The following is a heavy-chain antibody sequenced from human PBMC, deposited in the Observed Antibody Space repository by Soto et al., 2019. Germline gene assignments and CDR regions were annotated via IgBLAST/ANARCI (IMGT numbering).Heavy chain of an antibody. CDR1: GGSISGGGYY. Sequence: QVQLQESGPGLLKPAETLSLTSTVSGGSISGGGYYWSWIRQRPGKGLEWIGYIYYSGSTNYNPSLKSRVTISVDTSKNQFSLKLSSVTAADTAVYYCARGSGPNDAFDIWGQGTMVTFPS. CDR2: IYYSGST. D-gene: IGHD2-15*01. J-gene: IGHJ3*02. CDR3: ARGSGPNDAFDI. V-gene: IGHV4-61*08.